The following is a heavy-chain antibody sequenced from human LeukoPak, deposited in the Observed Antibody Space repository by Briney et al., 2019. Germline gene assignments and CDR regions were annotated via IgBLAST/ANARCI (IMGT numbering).Heavy chain of an antibody. Sequence: PGGSLRLSCAASGFTFSSYSMNWVRQAPGKGLEWVSFISTSSTYIYYTDSVKGRFTISRDNAKNSLYLQMNSLRAEDTAVYYCARDGLYSSSWFGYWGQGTLVTVCS. CDR2: ISTSSTYI. CDR3: ARDGLYSSSWFGY. D-gene: IGHD6-6*01. V-gene: IGHV3-21*01. CDR1: GFTFSSYS. J-gene: IGHJ4*02.